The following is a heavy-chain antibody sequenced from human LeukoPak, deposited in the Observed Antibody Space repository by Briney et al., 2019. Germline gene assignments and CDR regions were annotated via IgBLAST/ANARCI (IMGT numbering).Heavy chain of an antibody. V-gene: IGHV3-23*01. CDR2: ISGSGGST. J-gene: IGHJ4*02. D-gene: IGHD3-22*01. CDR1: GFTFSSYA. CDR3: AKVSEHWLSVDY. Sequence: GGSLRLSCAASGFTFSSYAMSWVREAPGKGLEWVSAISGSGGSTYYADSVKGRFTISRDNSKNTLYLQMNSLRAEDTAVYYCAKVSEHWLSVDYWGQGTLVTVSS.